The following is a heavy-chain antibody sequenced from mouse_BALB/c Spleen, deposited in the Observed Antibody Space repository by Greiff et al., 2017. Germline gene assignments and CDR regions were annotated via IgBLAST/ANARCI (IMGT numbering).Heavy chain of an antibody. CDR2: IDPSNGGT. V-gene: IGHV1S135*01. CDR3: ARARPDFDV. J-gene: IGHJ1*01. Sequence: QLEESGPELVKPGASVKVSCKASGYAFTSYNMYWVKQSHGKSLEWIGYIDPSNGGTSYNQKFKGKATLTVDKSSSTAYMHLNSLTSEDSAVYYCARARPDFDVWGAGTTVTVSS. CDR1: GYAFTSYN.